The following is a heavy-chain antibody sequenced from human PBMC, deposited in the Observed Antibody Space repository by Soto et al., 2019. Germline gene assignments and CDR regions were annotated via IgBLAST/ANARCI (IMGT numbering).Heavy chain of an antibody. CDR1: GYTFTGYY. CDR3: AGGVLSGSYYNWFDP. D-gene: IGHD1-26*01. Sequence: ASVKVSCKASGYTFTGYYMHWVRQAPGQGLEWMGWINPNSGGTDYAQKFQGRVTMTRDTSISTAYMELRRLRSDDTAVYYCAGGVLSGSYYNWFDPWGQGTPVTVSS. V-gene: IGHV1-2*02. CDR2: INPNSGGT. J-gene: IGHJ5*02.